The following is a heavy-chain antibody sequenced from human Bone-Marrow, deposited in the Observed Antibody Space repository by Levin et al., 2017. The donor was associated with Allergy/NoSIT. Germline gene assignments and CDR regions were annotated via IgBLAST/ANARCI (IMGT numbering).Heavy chain of an antibody. CDR1: GYTFTGYY. J-gene: IGHJ2*01. D-gene: IGHD3-10*01. Sequence: ASVKVSCKASGYTFTGYYMHWVRQAPGQGLEWMGWINPNSGGTNYAQKFQGRVTMTRDTSISTAYMELSRLRSDDTAVYYCARDRPSLWFGANGYFDLWGRGTLVTVSS. V-gene: IGHV1-2*02. CDR2: INPNSGGT. CDR3: ARDRPSLWFGANGYFDL.